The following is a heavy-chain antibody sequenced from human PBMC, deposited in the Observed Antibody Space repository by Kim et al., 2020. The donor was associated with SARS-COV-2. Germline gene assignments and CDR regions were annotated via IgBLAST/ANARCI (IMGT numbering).Heavy chain of an antibody. CDR3: ARGDWLSGFDP. J-gene: IGHJ5*02. D-gene: IGHD3-9*01. Sequence: GIAQKFQGRVTMTRNTSISTAYMELSSLRSEDTAVYYCARGDWLSGFDPWGQGTLVTVSS. V-gene: IGHV1-8*01.